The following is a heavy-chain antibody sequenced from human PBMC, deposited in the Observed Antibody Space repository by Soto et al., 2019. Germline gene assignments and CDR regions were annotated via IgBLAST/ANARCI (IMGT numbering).Heavy chain of an antibody. CDR3: ARHLWGVAGTKDAFDI. V-gene: IGHV1-46*01. CDR1: GYSFTSYY. Sequence: ASVQGSCKASGYSFTSYYMQCVRQAPGQGLEWMGIVNPNGGSKSYAHKFQGRVTITSDTSKNTLYLEMNSLRSEDTAVYYCARHLWGVAGTKDAFDIWGQGTMVTVSS. CDR2: VNPNGGSK. J-gene: IGHJ3*02. D-gene: IGHD6-19*01.